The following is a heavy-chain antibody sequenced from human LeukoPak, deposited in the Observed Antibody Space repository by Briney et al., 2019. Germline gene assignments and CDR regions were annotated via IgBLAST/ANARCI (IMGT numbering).Heavy chain of an antibody. Sequence: GSSVKVSCKASGGTFSSYAIRGVRQAPGQGLEWMGRIIPMFGTANYAQKFQARIKITTDESTSTVYMELSSLRSEDTAVYYCAREWKWLQPYFDYWGQGTLVTVSS. CDR3: AREWKWLQPYFDY. D-gene: IGHD5-12*01. J-gene: IGHJ4*02. CDR1: GGTFSSYA. V-gene: IGHV1-69*05. CDR2: IIPMFGTA.